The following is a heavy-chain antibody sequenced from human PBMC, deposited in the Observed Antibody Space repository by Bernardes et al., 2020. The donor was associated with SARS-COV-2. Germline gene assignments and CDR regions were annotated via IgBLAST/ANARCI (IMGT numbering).Heavy chain of an antibody. CDR1: GLTISNSW. Sequence: VGALFLSCVVSGLTISNSWMHWVRQAPGKGLVWVARVKGDGSITNYEDSVKGRFTISRDNAKNTLYLQMNSLRAEDTAVYYCDLTYYYDSSGYNWGQGTLVTVSS. CDR2: VKGDGSIT. V-gene: IGHV3-74*01. J-gene: IGHJ4*02. D-gene: IGHD3-22*01. CDR3: DLTYYYDSSGYN.